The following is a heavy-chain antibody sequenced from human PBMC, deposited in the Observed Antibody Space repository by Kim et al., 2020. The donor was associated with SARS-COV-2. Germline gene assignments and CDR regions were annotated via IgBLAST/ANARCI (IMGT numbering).Heavy chain of an antibody. D-gene: IGHD1-26*01. CDR2: IRSKAYGGTT. CDR3: TRGGKQESYYYYYGMDV. J-gene: IGHJ6*01. CDR1: GFTFGDYA. Sequence: GGSLRLSCTASGFTFGDYAMSWFRQAPGKGLEWVGFIRSKAYGGTTEYAASVKGRFTISRDDSKSIAYLQMNSLKTEDTAVYYCTRGGKQESYYYYYGMDVGGQGTTVTVSS. V-gene: IGHV3-49*03.